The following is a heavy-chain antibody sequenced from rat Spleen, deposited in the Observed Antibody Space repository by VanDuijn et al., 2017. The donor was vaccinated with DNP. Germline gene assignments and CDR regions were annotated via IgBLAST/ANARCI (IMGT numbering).Heavy chain of an antibody. CDR1: GFTFSDYY. V-gene: IGHV5S10*01. CDR2: ILYDGSGT. Sequence: EVQLVESGGGLVQPGGSLKLSCAASGFTFSDYYMAWVRQAPNKGLEWVATILYDGSGTDYGDSVKGRFTISRNNGKSTLYLQMNSLRSEDTATYYCATGGDGSYSFAYWGQGVMVTVSS. D-gene: IGHD1-12*02. CDR3: ATGGDGSYSFAY. J-gene: IGHJ2*01.